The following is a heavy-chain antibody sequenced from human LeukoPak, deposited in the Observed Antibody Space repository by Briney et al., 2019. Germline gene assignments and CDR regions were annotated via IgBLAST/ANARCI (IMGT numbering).Heavy chain of an antibody. CDR1: GFTFSSYW. Sequence: PGGSLRLSCAASGFTFSSYWMHWVRQAPGKGLVWVSRINSDGSSTSYADSLEGRFTISRDNSKNTVYLQMNSLRAEDTALYYCAQDISWFAFDIWGQGTMVTVSS. J-gene: IGHJ3*02. CDR2: INSDGSST. D-gene: IGHD2-15*01. V-gene: IGHV3-74*01. CDR3: AQDISWFAFDI.